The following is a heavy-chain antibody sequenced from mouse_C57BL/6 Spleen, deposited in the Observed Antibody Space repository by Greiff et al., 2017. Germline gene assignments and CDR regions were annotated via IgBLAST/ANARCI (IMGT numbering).Heavy chain of an antibody. J-gene: IGHJ1*03. Sequence: QVQLQPPGTELVKPGASVKLSCKASGYTFTSYWMHWVKPRPGQGLEWIGNINPSNGGTNYNEKFKSKATLTVDTSSSPAYMQLSSLTSEDSAVYECARGDSSYEYFDGWGTGTTVTVSS. CDR2: INPSNGGT. V-gene: IGHV1-53*01. CDR1: GYTFTSYW. D-gene: IGHD1-1*01. CDR3: ARGDSSYEYFDG.